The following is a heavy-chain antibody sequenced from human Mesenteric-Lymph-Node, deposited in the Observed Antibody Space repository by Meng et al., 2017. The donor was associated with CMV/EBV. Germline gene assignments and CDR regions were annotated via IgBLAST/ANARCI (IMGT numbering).Heavy chain of an antibody. CDR2: IIGGDGNT. V-gene: IGHV1-3*01. CDR3: ARSDFDYHGSGSYFSRLPDY. CDR1: FSSYA. J-gene: IGHJ4*02. Sequence: FSSYAMHWMRQAPGQTLEWMGWIIGGDGNTRYSQKFQGRVTITRDTSASTGYMQLSSLRSEDTAVYYCARSDFDYHGSGSYFSRLPDYWGQGTLVTVSS. D-gene: IGHD3-10*01.